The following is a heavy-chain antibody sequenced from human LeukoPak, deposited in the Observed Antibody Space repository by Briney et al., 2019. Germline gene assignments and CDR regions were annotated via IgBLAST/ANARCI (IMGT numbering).Heavy chain of an antibody. V-gene: IGHV3-23*01. Sequence: GGSLRLSCAASGFTFSSYAMSWVRQAPGKGLEWVSAISGSGGSTSYADSVKGRFTISRDGSKNTLYLQMNSLRAEDTAVYYCAKNSSSWYSGWGQGTLVTVSS. D-gene: IGHD6-13*01. CDR1: GFTFSSYA. J-gene: IGHJ4*02. CDR3: AKNSSSWYSG. CDR2: ISGSGGST.